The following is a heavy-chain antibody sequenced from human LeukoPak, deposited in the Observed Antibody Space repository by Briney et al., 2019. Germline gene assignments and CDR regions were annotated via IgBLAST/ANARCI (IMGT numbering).Heavy chain of an antibody. CDR2: VSPSGDTT. CDR3: AKEGCTRCTPFVDY. CDR1: GFTFSSWA. D-gene: IGHD2-2*01. V-gene: IGHV3-23*01. J-gene: IGHJ4*02. Sequence: PGGSLRLSCAASGFTFSSWAMSWVRQAPGKGLEWVSAVSPSGDTTYYADSVKGRFTISRDNSKNTLYLQMNSLRAEDTAVYYCAKEGCTRCTPFVDYWGQGTLVTVSS.